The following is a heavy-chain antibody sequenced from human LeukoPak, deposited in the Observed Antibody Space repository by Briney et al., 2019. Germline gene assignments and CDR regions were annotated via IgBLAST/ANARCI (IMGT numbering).Heavy chain of an antibody. J-gene: IGHJ6*03. CDR1: GFTFSSYS. CDR2: ISSSSRYI. D-gene: IGHD3-10*01. CDR3: ARDPLHYYGSGSDQYYYYYYMDV. Sequence: PGGSLRLSCAASGFTFSSYSMNWVRQAPGKGLEWVSSISSSSRYIYYADSVRGRFTISRDNSKNTLYLQMNSLRAEDTAVYYCARDPLHYYGSGSDQYYYYYYMDVWGKGTTVTVSS. V-gene: IGHV3-21*04.